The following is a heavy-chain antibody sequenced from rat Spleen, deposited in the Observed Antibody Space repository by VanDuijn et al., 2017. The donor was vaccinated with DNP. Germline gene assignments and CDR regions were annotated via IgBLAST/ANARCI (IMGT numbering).Heavy chain of an antibody. Sequence: EVQLVESGGGLVQPGRSLKFSCAGSGFSFSNSGMAWVRQAPKKGLEWVATISTSGGSTYYRDSVKGRFTISRDIPKSTLYLQMDSLRSEDTATYYCARGSGTYYWYFDFWGPGTMVTVSS. V-gene: IGHV5-19*01. J-gene: IGHJ1*01. CDR2: ISTSGGST. CDR1: GFSFSNSG. CDR3: ARGSGTYYWYFDF. D-gene: IGHD4-4*01.